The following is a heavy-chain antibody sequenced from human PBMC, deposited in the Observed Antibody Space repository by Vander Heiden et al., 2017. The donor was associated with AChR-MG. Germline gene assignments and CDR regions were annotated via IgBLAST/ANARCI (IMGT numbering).Heavy chain of an antibody. J-gene: IGHJ6*03. CDR2: INHSGST. CDR3: ARGGAKRYGDYVMHYYYYYYMDV. CDR1: CGSFSGYY. V-gene: IGHV4-34*01. Sequence: QVQLQQWGAGLLKPSETLSLTCAVYCGSFSGYYWSWFRQPPGKGLEWIGEINHSGSTNYNPSLKSRVTISVDTSKNQFSLKLSSVTAADTAVYYCARGGAKRYGDYVMHYYYYYYMDVWGKGTTVTVSS. D-gene: IGHD4-17*01.